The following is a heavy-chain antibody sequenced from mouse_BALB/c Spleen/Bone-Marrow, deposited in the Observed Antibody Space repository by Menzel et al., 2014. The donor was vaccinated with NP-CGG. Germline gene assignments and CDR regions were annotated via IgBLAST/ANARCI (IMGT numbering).Heavy chain of an antibody. Sequence: EVQLVESGAELVKPGASVKLSCTASGFNIKDTYMHWVKLRPEQGLEWIGRIDPANGNTKYDPKFQGKATITADTSSNTAYLQLSRLTSEDTAVYYCAGASYYAMDYWGQGTSVTVSS. CDR1: GFNIKDTY. CDR2: IDPANGNT. CDR3: AGASYYAMDY. V-gene: IGHV14-3*02. J-gene: IGHJ4*01.